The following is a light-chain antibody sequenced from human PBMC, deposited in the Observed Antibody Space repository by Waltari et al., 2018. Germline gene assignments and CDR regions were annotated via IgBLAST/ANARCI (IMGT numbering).Light chain of an antibody. CDR3: SSPSTNNVVV. Sequence: QSALTQPASVSASPGQSITISCTGTSADIGCSSFVSWYQHHPGRAPKVLIFDVNHRPSGISDRFSGSKSGNTASLTISGLQAEDDADYYCSSPSTNNVVVFGGGTKVTVL. CDR2: DVN. CDR1: SADIGCSSF. J-gene: IGLJ2*01. V-gene: IGLV2-14*01.